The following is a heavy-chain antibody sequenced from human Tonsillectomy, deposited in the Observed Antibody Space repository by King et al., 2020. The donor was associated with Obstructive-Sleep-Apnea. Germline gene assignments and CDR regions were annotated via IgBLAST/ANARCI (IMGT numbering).Heavy chain of an antibody. D-gene: IGHD2-2*01. Sequence: VTLKESGPVLVKPTETLTLTCTVSGFSLSNAGMGVSWIRQPPGKALEWLAHIFSNDEKSYSTSLKSRLTISKDTSKSQVVLTMTNMDPVDTATYYCARIERICGGASCYLYFYGMDVWGQGTTVTVSS. CDR2: IFSNDEK. CDR3: ARIERICGGASCYLYFYGMDV. V-gene: IGHV2-26*01. CDR1: GFSLSNAGMG. J-gene: IGHJ6*02.